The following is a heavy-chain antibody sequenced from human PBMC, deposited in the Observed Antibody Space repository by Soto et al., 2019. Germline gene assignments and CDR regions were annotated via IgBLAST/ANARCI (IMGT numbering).Heavy chain of an antibody. J-gene: IGHJ1*01. V-gene: IGHV3-53*01. D-gene: IGHD3-22*01. Sequence: EVQLVESGGGLIQPGGSRRLSCAASGFTVSSNYMSWVRQAPGKGLEWVSVIYSGGSTYYPDSVKGRFTISRDNSKTTLYLQMNSLRAEDTAVYYCARDRVESGYPEYFQHWGQGSLVTVSS. CDR2: IYSGGST. CDR3: ARDRVESGYPEYFQH. CDR1: GFTVSSNY.